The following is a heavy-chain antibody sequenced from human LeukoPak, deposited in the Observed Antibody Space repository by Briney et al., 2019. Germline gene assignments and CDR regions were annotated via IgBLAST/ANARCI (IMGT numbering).Heavy chain of an antibody. D-gene: IGHD6-19*01. CDR1: GFTFSSYG. CDR3: AKDQRDSGWFDY. J-gene: IGHJ4*02. CDR2: ISYDGSNK. V-gene: IGHV3-30*18. Sequence: GGSLRLSCAASGFTFSSYGMHWVRQAPGKGLEWVAVISYDGSNKYYADSVKGRFTISRDNSKNTLYLQMNSLRAEGTAVYYCAKDQRDSGWFDYWGQGTLVTVSS.